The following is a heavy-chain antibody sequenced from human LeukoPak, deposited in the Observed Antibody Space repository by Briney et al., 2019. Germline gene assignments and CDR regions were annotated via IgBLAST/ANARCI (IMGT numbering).Heavy chain of an antibody. CDR3: ARGGSSNWTPFDY. J-gene: IGHJ4*02. Sequence: PSETLSLTCSVSGGSISGAYWSWIRQAPGKGLEWIGYIYYSGSTYYNPSLKSRVTISVGKSRKHFSLKLNSVTAADTAVYYCARGGSSNWTPFDYWGQGTLVTFSS. V-gene: IGHV4-59*08. D-gene: IGHD6-13*01. CDR1: GGSISGAY. CDR2: IYYSGST.